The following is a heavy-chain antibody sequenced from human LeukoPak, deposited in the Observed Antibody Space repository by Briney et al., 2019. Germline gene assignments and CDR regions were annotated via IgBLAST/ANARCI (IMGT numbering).Heavy chain of an antibody. D-gene: IGHD6-19*01. V-gene: IGHV1-24*01. CDR1: GYTLTELS. CDR3: ATAPHIVKYSSGWHLDY. Sequence: ASVKVSCKVSGYTLTELSMHWVRQAPGKGLEWMGGFDPEDGETIYAQKFQGRVTMTEDTSTDTAYMELSSLRSEDTAVYYCATAPHIVKYSSGWHLDYWGQGTLVTVSS. CDR2: FDPEDGET. J-gene: IGHJ4*02.